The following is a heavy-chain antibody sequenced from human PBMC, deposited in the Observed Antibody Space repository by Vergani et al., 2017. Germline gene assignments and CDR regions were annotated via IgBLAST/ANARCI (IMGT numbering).Heavy chain of an antibody. CDR2: IGGGGFGT. Sequence: EMQLWESGGGLVKPGGSLRLSCVGSGFSFGNYAMSWVRQAPGKGLESVAAIGGGGFGTFHADSVKGRFTVSRDNSKNTLFLQMKTLRADDPAVYYCAKDPGYSSGGYWYFDLWGRGTLVTVSS. CDR1: GFSFGNYA. CDR3: AKDPGYSSGGYWYFDL. J-gene: IGHJ2*01. V-gene: IGHV3-23*01. D-gene: IGHD6-19*01.